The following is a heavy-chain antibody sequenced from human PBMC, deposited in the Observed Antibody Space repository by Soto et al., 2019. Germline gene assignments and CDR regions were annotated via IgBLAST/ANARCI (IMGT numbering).Heavy chain of an antibody. V-gene: IGHV4-28*03. Sequence: QVQLQESGPGLVKPSDTLSLTCAVSGYSISSSNWWGWIRQPPGKGLEWIGYIYYSGTTYYNPSLKGRVPMSVDTSKNRFPLKLTAGTAGDGAVYSWARGELQGPFDYGGQGPLVTVSS. D-gene: IGHD1-26*01. CDR2: IYYSGTT. J-gene: IGHJ4*02. CDR1: GYSISSSNW. CDR3: ARGELQGPFDY.